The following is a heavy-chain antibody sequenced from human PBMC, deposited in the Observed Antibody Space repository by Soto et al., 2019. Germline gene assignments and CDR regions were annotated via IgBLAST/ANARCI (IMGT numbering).Heavy chain of an antibody. D-gene: IGHD3-16*01. CDR1: GFTFSYSW. V-gene: IGHV3-7*01. CDR3: ASLGRHG. Sequence: PGGSLRLSCVASGFTFSYSWMDWVRQAPGKGPEWVANINPGGSEKNYVDSVKGRFTTSRDNAKNSLFLQMNNLRAEDTAVYYCASLGRHGWGQGTTVTVSS. J-gene: IGHJ6*02. CDR2: INPGGSEK.